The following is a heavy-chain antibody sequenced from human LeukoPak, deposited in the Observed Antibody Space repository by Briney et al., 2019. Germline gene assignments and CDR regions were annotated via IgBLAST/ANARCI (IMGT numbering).Heavy chain of an antibody. CDR2: INQSGST. D-gene: IGHD2-2*01. J-gene: IGHJ6*03. Sequence: PSETLSLTCAVSGGSFSGYYWSWIRQPPGKGLEWIGEINQSGSTNYNPSLKSRVTISVDTSKNQFSLKLSSVTAADTAVYYCARGELVIVPAVNYYYYYRDVWGKGTPVTVSS. CDR1: GGSFSGYY. CDR3: ARGELVIVPAVNYYYYYRDV. V-gene: IGHV4-34*01.